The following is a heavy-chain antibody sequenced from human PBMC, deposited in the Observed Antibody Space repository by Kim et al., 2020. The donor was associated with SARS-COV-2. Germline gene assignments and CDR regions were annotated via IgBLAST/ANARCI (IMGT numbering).Heavy chain of an antibody. J-gene: IGHJ4*02. Sequence: GGSLRLSCAASGFTFSSYWMHWVRQAPGKGLVWVSRINSDGSSTSYADSVKGRFTISRDNAKNTLYLQMNSLRAEDTAVYYCARIPGRDYKGYWGQGTLVTVSS. CDR1: GFTFSSYW. V-gene: IGHV3-74*01. D-gene: IGHD4-4*01. CDR3: ARIPGRDYKGY. CDR2: INSDGSST.